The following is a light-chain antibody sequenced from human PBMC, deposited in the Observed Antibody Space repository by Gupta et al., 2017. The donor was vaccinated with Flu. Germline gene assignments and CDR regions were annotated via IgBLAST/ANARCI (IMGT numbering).Light chain of an antibody. J-gene: IGLJ3*02. Sequence: QKGPIACCGRNSNSGYNLLAGYQQVPGTAPKVISDDINNRASGISNRFSGSKSGTSASLGITGLQTGDEADYYCGAWENNRRGVFGGGTKLTVL. CDR3: GAWENNRRGV. V-gene: IGLV1-51*01. CDR2: DIN. CDR1: NSNSGYNL.